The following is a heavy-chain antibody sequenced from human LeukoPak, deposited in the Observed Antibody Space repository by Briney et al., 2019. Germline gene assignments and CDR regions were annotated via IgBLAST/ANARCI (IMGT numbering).Heavy chain of an antibody. D-gene: IGHD5-18*01. J-gene: IGHJ4*02. CDR3: ARGPNTAMEFDY. CDR2: INHSGST. Sequence: SETLSLTCAVYGGSFSGYYWSWIRQPPGKGLEWIGEINHSGSTNYDPSLKSRVTISVDTSKNQFSLKLSSVTAADTAVYYCARGPNTAMEFDYWGQGTLVTVSS. CDR1: GGSFSGYY. V-gene: IGHV4-34*01.